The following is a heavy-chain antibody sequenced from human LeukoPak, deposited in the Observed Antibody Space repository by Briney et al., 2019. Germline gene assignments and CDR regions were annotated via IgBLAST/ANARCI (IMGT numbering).Heavy chain of an antibody. CDR1: GGTFSRLY. J-gene: IGHJ4*02. CDR3: ARVGYSYGFDY. D-gene: IGHD5-18*01. V-gene: IGHV4-59*08. Sequence: PETLSLTRTVSGGTFSRLYWSWMRQTPGKGLEWIAYIVDSGNTNYNPSLKSRLTISIDTSKNQFSLKLRSVTAADTAVYFCARVGYSYGFDYWGQGTLVSVPS. CDR2: IVDSGNT.